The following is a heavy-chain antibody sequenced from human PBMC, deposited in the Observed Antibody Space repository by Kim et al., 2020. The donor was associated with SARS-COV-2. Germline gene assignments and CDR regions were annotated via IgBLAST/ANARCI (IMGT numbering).Heavy chain of an antibody. J-gene: IGHJ4*02. CDR1: GGSVSSGSYY. CDR2: IYYSGST. Sequence: SETLSLTCTVSGGSVSSGSYYWSWIRQPPGKGLEWIGYIYYSGSTNYNPSLKSRVTISVDTSKNQFSLKLSSVTAADTAVYYCARGGRPIGWANWGQGTLVTVSS. CDR3: ARGGRPIGWAN. V-gene: IGHV4-61*01. D-gene: IGHD1-26*01.